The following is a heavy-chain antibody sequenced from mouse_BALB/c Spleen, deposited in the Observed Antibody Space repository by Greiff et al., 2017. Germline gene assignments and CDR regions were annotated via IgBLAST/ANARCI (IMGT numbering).Heavy chain of an antibody. CDR3: ARSFYGNYEAWFAY. CDR2: ISYSGST. Sequence: EVKLVESGPSLVKPSQTLSLTCSVTGDSITSGYWNWIRKFPGNKLEYMGYISYSGSTYYNPSLKSRISITRDTSKNQYYLQLNSVTTEDTATYYCARSFYGNYEAWFAYWGQGTLVTVSA. V-gene: IGHV3-8*02. CDR1: GDSITSGY. D-gene: IGHD2-1*01. J-gene: IGHJ3*01.